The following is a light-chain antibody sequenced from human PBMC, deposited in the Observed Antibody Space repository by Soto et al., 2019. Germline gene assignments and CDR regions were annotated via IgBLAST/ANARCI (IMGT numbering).Light chain of an antibody. J-gene: IGLJ2*01. CDR1: SSDVGGYNY. CDR2: DVS. V-gene: IGLV2-11*01. CDR3: CSYAGSYTHVV. Sequence: QSALTKPRSVSGSPGQSVTISCTGTSSDVGGYNYVSWYQQHPGKAPKLMIYDVSKRPSGVPDRFSGSKSGNTASLTISGLQAEYEADYFCCSYAGSYTHVVFGGGTKLTVL.